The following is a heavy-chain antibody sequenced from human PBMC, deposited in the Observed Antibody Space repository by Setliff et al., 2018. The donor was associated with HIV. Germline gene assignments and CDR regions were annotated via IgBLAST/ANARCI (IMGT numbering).Heavy chain of an antibody. CDR1: GYTFTDYF. D-gene: IGHD6-6*01. CDR3: ARDEPKNTEAAPGY. Sequence: ASVKVSCKSSGYTFTDYFIHWVRQAPGQGLEWMGWISPDNGNTRISQRFRGSVTMTRDRSINTAYMELSGLTSDDTAVYYCARDEPKNTEAAPGYWGQGTLVTVSS. V-gene: IGHV1-2*02. CDR2: ISPDNGNT. J-gene: IGHJ4*02.